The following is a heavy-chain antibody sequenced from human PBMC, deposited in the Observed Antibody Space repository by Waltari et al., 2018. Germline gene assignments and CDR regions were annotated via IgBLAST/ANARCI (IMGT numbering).Heavy chain of an antibody. Sequence: EVQLLESGGGLVQPGGSLRLSCAASGFTFSSYAMSWVRQAPGKGLEWVSAISGRGGSTYYAESVKGRFTISRDNSKNTLYLQMNSLRAEDTAVYYCAKALIQLWPHFDYWGQGTLVTVSS. J-gene: IGHJ4*02. V-gene: IGHV3-23*01. CDR3: AKALIQLWPHFDY. CDR2: ISGRGGST. D-gene: IGHD5-18*01. CDR1: GFTFSSYA.